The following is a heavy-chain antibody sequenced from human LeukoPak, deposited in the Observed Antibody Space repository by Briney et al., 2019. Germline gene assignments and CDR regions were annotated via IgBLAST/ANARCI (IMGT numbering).Heavy chain of an antibody. CDR3: AKGSLGSFDY. D-gene: IGHD3-10*01. Sequence: GGSLRLSCAASGFTFSNAWMSWVRQAPGKGLEWVGRIKSKTDGGTTDYAAPMKGRFTISRDDSKNTLYLQMNSLKTEDTAVYYCAKGSLGSFDYWGQGTLVTVSS. CDR2: IKSKTDGGTT. J-gene: IGHJ4*02. CDR1: GFTFSNAW. V-gene: IGHV3-15*01.